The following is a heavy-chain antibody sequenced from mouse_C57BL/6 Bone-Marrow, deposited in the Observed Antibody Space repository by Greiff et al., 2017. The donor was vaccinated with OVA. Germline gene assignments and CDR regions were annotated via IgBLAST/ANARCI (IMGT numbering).Heavy chain of an antibody. D-gene: IGHD2-4*01. V-gene: IGHV1-50*01. Sequence: QVQLQQPGAELVKPGASVKLSCKASGYTFTSYWMQWVKQRPGQGLEWIGEIDPSASYTNYNQKFKGKATLTVDTSSSTTYMQLSSLTSEDSAVYYCARGDYENAWFAYGGQGTLVTVSA. CDR1: GYTFTSYW. CDR3: ARGDYENAWFAY. CDR2: IDPSASYT. J-gene: IGHJ3*01.